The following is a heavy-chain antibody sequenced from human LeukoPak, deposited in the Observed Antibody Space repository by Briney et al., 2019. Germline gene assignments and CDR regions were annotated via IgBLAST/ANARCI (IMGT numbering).Heavy chain of an antibody. CDR3: ARGRDFDWLPRDY. CDR2: ISSSSSYI. CDR1: GFTFSSYS. V-gene: IGHV3-21*01. Sequence: PGGSLRLSCAASGFTFSSYSMNWVRQAPGKGLEWVSSISSSSSYIYYADSVKGRFTISRDNAKNSLYLQMNSLRAEDTAVYYCARGRDFDWLPRDYWGQGTLVTVSS. J-gene: IGHJ4*02. D-gene: IGHD3-9*01.